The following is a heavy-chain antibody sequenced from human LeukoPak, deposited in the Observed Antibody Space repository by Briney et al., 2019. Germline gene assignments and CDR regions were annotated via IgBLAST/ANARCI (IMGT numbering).Heavy chain of an antibody. V-gene: IGHV3-23*01. CDR1: GFTFTSYA. Sequence: GGSLRLSSAASGFTFTSYAMSWVRQAPGKGLEWVSAISGSGGSTYYADSVKGRFTISRDNSKSTLFLQMNSLRAEDTAVYYCAKDPRVGSRVATPCHWGQGTLVTVSS. D-gene: IGHD5-24*01. CDR3: AKDPRVGSRVATPCH. CDR2: ISGSGGST. J-gene: IGHJ4*02.